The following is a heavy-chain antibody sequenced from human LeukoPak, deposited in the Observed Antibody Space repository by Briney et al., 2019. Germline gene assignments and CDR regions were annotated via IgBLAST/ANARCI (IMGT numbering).Heavy chain of an antibody. CDR3: ATGLTMLRGAGYYDMDV. CDR2: INPNSGGT. V-gene: IGHV1-2*02. Sequence: ASVTVSCKASGYTFTGYYMHWVRQAPGQGLEWMGWINPNSGGTNYAQKFQGRVTMTRDTSISTAYMELSRLRSDDTAVYYCATGLTMLRGAGYYDMDVWGRGTTVTVSS. CDR1: GYTFTGYY. J-gene: IGHJ6*02. D-gene: IGHD3-10*01.